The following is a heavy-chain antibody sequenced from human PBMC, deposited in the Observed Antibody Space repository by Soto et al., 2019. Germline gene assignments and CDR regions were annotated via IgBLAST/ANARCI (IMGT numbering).Heavy chain of an antibody. Sequence: QVQLQESGPGLVKPSETLSLTCTVSGGSISSYYWSWIRQPPGKGLEWIGYIYYSGSTNYNPSLKSRVTISVDTSKNQFSLKLSSVTAADTAVYYCARGGGVVIAYYFDCWGQGTLVTVSS. CDR2: IYYSGST. D-gene: IGHD3-3*01. CDR1: GGSISSYY. V-gene: IGHV4-59*01. J-gene: IGHJ4*02. CDR3: ARGGGVVIAYYFDC.